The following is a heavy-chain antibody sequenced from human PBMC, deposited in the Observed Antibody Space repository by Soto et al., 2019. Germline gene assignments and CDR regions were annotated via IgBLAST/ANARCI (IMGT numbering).Heavy chain of an antibody. CDR3: ASVIDGSFDY. J-gene: IGHJ4*02. D-gene: IGHD3-10*01. V-gene: IGHV3-33*01. CDR1: GFTFSSYG. Sequence: QVQLVESGGGVVQPGRSLRLSCAASGFTFSSYGMHWVRQAPGKGLEWVAVIWYDGSNKYYADSVKGRFTISRDNSKNALYLQMNSLRAEDRAVYYCASVIDGSFDYWGEGTLVTVSS. CDR2: IWYDGSNK.